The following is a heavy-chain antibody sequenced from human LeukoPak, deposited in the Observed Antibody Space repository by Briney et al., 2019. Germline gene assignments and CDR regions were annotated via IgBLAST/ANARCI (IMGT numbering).Heavy chain of an antibody. CDR1: GVSISSHY. CDR2: VYSSGAT. J-gene: IGHJ4*02. D-gene: IGHD2-21*01. Sequence: PSETLSLTCTVSGVSISSHYRSWIRQPAGKRLEWIGLVYSSGATNYNPSLQRRVTISLDRTNNQFSLKLTSVTAADTAVYYCARDMSHIHHIPTFPFYFDYWGQGTLVTVSS. V-gene: IGHV4-4*07. CDR3: ARDMSHIHHIPTFPFYFDY.